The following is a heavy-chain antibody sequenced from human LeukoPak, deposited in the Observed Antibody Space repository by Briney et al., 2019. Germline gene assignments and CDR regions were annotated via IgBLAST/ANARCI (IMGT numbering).Heavy chain of an antibody. CDR1: GFTFSSYA. Sequence: GRSLRLSCAASGFTFSSYAMHWVRQAPGKGLEWVAVISYDGSNKYYADSVKGRLTISRDNSKNTLYLQMNSLRAEDTAVYYCARDRVVVIIHNWFDPWGQGTLVTVSS. D-gene: IGHD3-22*01. J-gene: IGHJ5*02. V-gene: IGHV3-30*01. CDR2: ISYDGSNK. CDR3: ARDRVVVIIHNWFDP.